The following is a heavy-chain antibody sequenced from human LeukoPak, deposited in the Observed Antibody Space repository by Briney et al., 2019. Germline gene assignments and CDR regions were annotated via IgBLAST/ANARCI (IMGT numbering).Heavy chain of an antibody. V-gene: IGHV3-23*01. Sequence: GGSLRLSCAASGFTFSSYDMSWVRQAPGKGLEWVSGISGSGSSTYYADSVKGRFTISRDNSKNTLYLQMNSLRAEDTAVYYCAREGEGDYGDYVSRAFDIWGQGTMVTVSS. CDR2: ISGSGSST. CDR1: GFTFSSYD. CDR3: AREGEGDYGDYVSRAFDI. J-gene: IGHJ3*02. D-gene: IGHD4-17*01.